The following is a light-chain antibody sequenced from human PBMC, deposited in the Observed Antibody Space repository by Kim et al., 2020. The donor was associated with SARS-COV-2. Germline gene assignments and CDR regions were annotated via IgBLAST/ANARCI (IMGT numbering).Light chain of an antibody. V-gene: IGLV3-1*01. CDR2: QDS. CDR3: QAWDSSTWV. J-gene: IGLJ3*02. Sequence: VSPGQTARITCSGDKLGDKYACWYQQKPGQSPVLVIYQDSKRPSGIPERFSGSNSGNTATLTISGTQAMDEADYYCQAWDSSTWVFGGGTKLTVL. CDR1: KLGDKY.